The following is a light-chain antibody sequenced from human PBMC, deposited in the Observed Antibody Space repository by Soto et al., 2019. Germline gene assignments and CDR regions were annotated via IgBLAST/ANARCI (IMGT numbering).Light chain of an antibody. V-gene: IGLV2-11*01. CDR2: DVS. CDR1: SSDVGGYNY. J-gene: IGLJ2*01. Sequence: QSVLTQPRSVSGSPGQSVTISCTGTSSDVGGYNYVSWYQQYPGKAPRFMIYDVSQRPSGVPDRFSGSKSGNTASLTISGLQAEDEADYYCGSYAANSQVVFGGGTKLTVL. CDR3: GSYAANSQVV.